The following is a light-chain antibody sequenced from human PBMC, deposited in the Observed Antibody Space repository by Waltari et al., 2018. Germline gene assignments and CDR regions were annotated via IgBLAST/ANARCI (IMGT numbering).Light chain of an antibody. V-gene: IGLV3-1*01. CDR1: ALGNKY. CDR3: QTWDTNTVV. Sequence: SFALTQAPSLSVSPGQTATIACPGDALGNKYVCWYQQKPGQSPVLVIFEDEKRPSGDPERFSASNSGNTALLTITGVQALDEAAYYCQTWDTNTVVFGGGTKLTVL. CDR2: EDE. J-gene: IGLJ2*01.